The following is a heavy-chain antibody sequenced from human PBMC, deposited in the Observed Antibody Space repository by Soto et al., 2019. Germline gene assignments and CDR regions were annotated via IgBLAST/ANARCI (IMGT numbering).Heavy chain of an antibody. CDR3: AGAPIAAAAHFDY. V-gene: IGHV1-69*13. CDR2: IIPIFGTA. D-gene: IGHD6-13*01. J-gene: IGHJ4*02. Sequence: ASVKVSCKASGGTFSSYSISWVLQAPGQGLEWMGGIIPIFGTANYAQKFQGRVTITADESTSTAYMELSSLRSEDTAVYYCAGAPIAAAAHFDYWGQGTLVTVSS. CDR1: GGTFSSYS.